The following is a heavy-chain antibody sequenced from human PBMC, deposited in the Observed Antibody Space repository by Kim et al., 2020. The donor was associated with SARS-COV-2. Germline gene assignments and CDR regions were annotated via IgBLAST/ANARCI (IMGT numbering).Heavy chain of an antibody. Sequence: GGSLRLSCAASGFTFSSYAMHWVRQAPGKGLEWVAVISYDGSNKYLVDSVKGRFTISRDYSKNTLYLQMNSLRAEDTAVYYCARGGIAEAGIDYYYGMDVWRQGTMVTLPS. V-gene: IGHV3-30-3*01. J-gene: IGHJ6*02. D-gene: IGHD6-13*01. CDR1: GFTFSSYA. CDR2: ISYDGSNK. CDR3: ARGGIAEAGIDYYYGMDV.